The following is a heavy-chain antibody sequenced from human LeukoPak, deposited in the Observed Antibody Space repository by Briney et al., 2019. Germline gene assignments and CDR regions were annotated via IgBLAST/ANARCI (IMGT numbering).Heavy chain of an antibody. CDR1: GYTFTSYD. V-gene: IGHV1-18*01. Sequence: ASVKVSCKASGYTFTSYDINWVRQATGQGLEWMGWISAYNGNTNYAQKLQGRVTMTTDTSTSTAYMELRSLRSDDTAVYYCARDYRRDGYKMRGGAFFDYWGQGTLVTVSS. J-gene: IGHJ4*02. CDR2: ISAYNGNT. D-gene: IGHD5-24*01. CDR3: ARDYRRDGYKMRGGAFFDY.